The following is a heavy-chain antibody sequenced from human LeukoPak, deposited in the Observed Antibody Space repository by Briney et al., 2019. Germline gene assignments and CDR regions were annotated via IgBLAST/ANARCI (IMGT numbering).Heavy chain of an antibody. V-gene: IGHV3-30*18. D-gene: IGHD3-3*01. CDR1: GFTFSSYG. J-gene: IGHJ4*02. Sequence: GRSLRLSCAASGFTFSSYGMHWVRQAPGKGLEWVAVISYDGSNKYYADSVKGRFTISRDNSKNTLYLQMNSLRAEDTAVYYCAKAYYDFWSEQYYFDYWGQGTLVTVSS. CDR3: AKAYYDFWSEQYYFDY. CDR2: ISYDGSNK.